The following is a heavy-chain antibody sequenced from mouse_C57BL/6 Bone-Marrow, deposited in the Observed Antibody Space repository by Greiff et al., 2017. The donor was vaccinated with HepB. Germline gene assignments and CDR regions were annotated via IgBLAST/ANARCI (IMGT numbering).Heavy chain of an antibody. CDR2: IYPSDSET. D-gene: IGHD1-1*01. Sequence: VKLQQPGAELVRPGSSVKLSCKASGYTFTSYWMDWVKQRPGQGLEWIGNIYPSDSETHYNQKFKDKATLTVDKSSSTAYMQLSSLTSEDSAVYYCARKLYYYGSRPYAMDYWGQGTSVTVSS. V-gene: IGHV1-61*01. CDR3: ARKLYYYGSRPYAMDY. CDR1: GYTFTSYW. J-gene: IGHJ4*01.